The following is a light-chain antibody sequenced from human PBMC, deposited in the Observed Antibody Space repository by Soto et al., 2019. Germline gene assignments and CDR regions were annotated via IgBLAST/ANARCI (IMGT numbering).Light chain of an antibody. CDR1: RTVEKNY. J-gene: IGKJ1*01. Sequence: ENVLTQSPGTLSLSPGERATLSCRASRTVEKNYPAWYQQRPGQAPRLLVDDATRRVAGIPDRFSGSGSGRDFNLTIRRLEPEDFAVYYCQQCATSPRTFGPGTKVEIK. CDR2: DAT. CDR3: QQCATSPRT. V-gene: IGKV3-20*01.